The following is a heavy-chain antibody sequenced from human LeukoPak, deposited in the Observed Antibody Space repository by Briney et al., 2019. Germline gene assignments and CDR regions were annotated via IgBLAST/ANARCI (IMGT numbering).Heavy chain of an antibody. D-gene: IGHD6-19*01. CDR1: GFTFSSYA. J-gene: IGHJ4*02. CDR2: ISGSGGST. CDR3: ATVIGYSSGWSRFDY. Sequence: GGSLRLSCAASGFTFSSYAMSWVRQAPGKGLEWVSAISGSGGSTYYADSVKGRFTISRDNSKNTLYLQMNSLRAEDTAVYYCATVIGYSSGWSRFDYWGQGTLVTVSS. V-gene: IGHV3-23*01.